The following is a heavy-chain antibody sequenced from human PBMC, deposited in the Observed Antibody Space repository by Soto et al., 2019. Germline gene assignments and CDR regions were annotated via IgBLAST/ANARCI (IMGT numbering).Heavy chain of an antibody. CDR3: ARSTYTSSWIDY. Sequence: SETLSLTCTVSGGAISSSNYYWGWIRQPPGKGLEWIGSINYSGSTYYNPSLKSRVTISVDTSKNQFSLKLSSVTAADTAVYYCARSTYTSSWIDYRGQGTLVTVSS. J-gene: IGHJ4*02. CDR2: INYSGST. D-gene: IGHD6-13*01. CDR1: GGAISSSNYY. V-gene: IGHV4-39*01.